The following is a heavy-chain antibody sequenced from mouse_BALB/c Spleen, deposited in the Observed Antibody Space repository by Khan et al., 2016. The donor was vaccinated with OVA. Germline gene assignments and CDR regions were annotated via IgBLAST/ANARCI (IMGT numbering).Heavy chain of an antibody. CDR1: GFNIKDTY. D-gene: IGHD2-3*01. Sequence: EVKLQESGAELVKPGASVKLSCTASGFNIKDTYLHWVKQRPEQGLEWIGRIAPANGNTQFDPKFQGKATITSDTSSNTSYLQLNSLTSEDTAGYYCARPSYDPRDFEVWGAGTTVTVSS. CDR3: ARPSYDPRDFEV. CDR2: IAPANGNT. J-gene: IGHJ1*01. V-gene: IGHV14-3*02.